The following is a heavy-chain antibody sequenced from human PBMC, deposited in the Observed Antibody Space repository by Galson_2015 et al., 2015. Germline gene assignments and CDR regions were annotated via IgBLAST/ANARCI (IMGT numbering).Heavy chain of an antibody. J-gene: IGHJ4*02. CDR3: AREEWSIFGVVLRPHY. V-gene: IGHV1-2*06. CDR1: GYTFTAYY. D-gene: IGHD3-3*01. Sequence: SVRVSCTASGYTFTAYYVHWVRQAPGQGLEWMGRINPNSGNTTFAQKFQGRVAMTRDTSITTAYMELSRLRSDDTAMYYCAREEWSIFGVVLRPHYWGQGTLVTVFS. CDR2: INPNSGNT.